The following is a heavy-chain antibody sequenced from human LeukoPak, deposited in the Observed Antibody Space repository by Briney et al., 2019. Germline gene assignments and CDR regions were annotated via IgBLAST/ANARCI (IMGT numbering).Heavy chain of an antibody. Sequence: GGSLRLSCAASGFTFTTYAMSWVRQAPGKGLEWVSAVSSSGISTYYADSVKGRFTISRDNPKNTLYLQMNSLRAEDTAVYYCATSDYYYFDYWGQGTLVTVSS. CDR2: VSSSGIST. V-gene: IGHV3-23*01. D-gene: IGHD3-22*01. CDR1: GFTFTTYA. J-gene: IGHJ4*02. CDR3: ATSDYYYFDY.